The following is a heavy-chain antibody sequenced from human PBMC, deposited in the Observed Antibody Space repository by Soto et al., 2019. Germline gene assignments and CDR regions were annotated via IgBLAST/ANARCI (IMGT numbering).Heavy chain of an antibody. V-gene: IGHV3-30-3*01. D-gene: IGHD6-19*01. J-gene: IGHJ4*02. CDR2: ISYDGSNK. CDR1: GFTFSSYA. Sequence: QVQLVESGGGVVQPGRSLRLSCAASGFTFSSYAMHWVRQAPGKGLEWVAVISYDGSNKYYADSVKGRFTISRDNPKNTLYRQMNSLRAEDTAVYYCARAVKSGWYYGTGYWGQGTLVTVSS. CDR3: ARAVKSGWYYGTGY.